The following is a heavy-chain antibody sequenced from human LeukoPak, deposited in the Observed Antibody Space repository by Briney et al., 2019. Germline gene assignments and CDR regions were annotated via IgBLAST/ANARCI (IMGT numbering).Heavy chain of an antibody. Sequence: SVKVSCKASGGSFNNIALSWVRQAPGQGLEWMGGTIPVFGTANYAQKFQGRVTITADKSTSTAYMELSSLRSEDTAVYYCARDQWELLTIDYWGQGTLVTVSS. V-gene: IGHV1-69*06. CDR1: GGSFNNIA. J-gene: IGHJ4*02. CDR2: TIPVFGTA. D-gene: IGHD1-26*01. CDR3: ARDQWELLTIDY.